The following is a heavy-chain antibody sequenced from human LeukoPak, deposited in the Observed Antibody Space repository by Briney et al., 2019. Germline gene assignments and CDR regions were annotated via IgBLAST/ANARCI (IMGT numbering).Heavy chain of an antibody. Sequence: PGRSLSLSCVASGLSFSSYWTSWVRQVAGKGLEWVANIKQEGSEKYYVDSVKGRFTISRHNAKHSLYLQMNSLRAEDTAVYYCASLLVAGVASVDYWGQGTLVTVSS. J-gene: IGHJ4*02. CDR2: IKQEGSEK. D-gene: IGHD6-19*01. CDR1: GLSFSSYW. V-gene: IGHV3-7*03. CDR3: ASLLVAGVASVDY.